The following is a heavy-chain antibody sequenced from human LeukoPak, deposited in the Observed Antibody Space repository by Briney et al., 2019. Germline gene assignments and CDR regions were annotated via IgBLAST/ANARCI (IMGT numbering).Heavy chain of an antibody. D-gene: IGHD3-10*01. CDR1: GFTFGNYG. Sequence: PGGSLRLSCAVSGFTFGNYGMHWVRQAPGKGGLEWVTMISYDGRDQYYADSVKGRFTISRDDSKNTLFLQMNSLRVEDTAMYHCARIGLGVSFGSGFDYWGQGTLVTVTS. J-gene: IGHJ4*02. CDR3: ARIGLGVSFGSGFDY. V-gene: IGHV3-30*03. CDR2: ISYDGRDQ.